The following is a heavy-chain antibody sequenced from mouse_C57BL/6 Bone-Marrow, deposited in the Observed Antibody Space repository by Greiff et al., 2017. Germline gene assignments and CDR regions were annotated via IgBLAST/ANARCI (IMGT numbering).Heavy chain of an antibody. Sequence: QVQLQQPGAELVKPGASVKMSCKASGYTFTSYWITWVKQRPEHGLEWIGDIYPGSGSTNYNETIKSKSTWPVDTSSSTAYRQLSSLTSEYSSVYYCASEEGFYGYYCDCWGQGTTLTVSS. CDR2: IYPGSGST. V-gene: IGHV1-55*01. J-gene: IGHJ2*01. D-gene: IGHD2-2*01. CDR1: GYTFTSYW. CDR3: ASEEGFYGYYCDC.